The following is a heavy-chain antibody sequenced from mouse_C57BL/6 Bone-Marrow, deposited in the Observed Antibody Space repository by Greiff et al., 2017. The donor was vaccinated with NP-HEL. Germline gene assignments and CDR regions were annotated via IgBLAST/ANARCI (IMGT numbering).Heavy chain of an antibody. D-gene: IGHD2-4*01. CDR1: GYSFTDYN. Sequence: VQLQQSGPELVKPGASVKISCKASGYSFTDYNMNWVKQSNGKSLEWIGVINPNYGATSYNQKFKGKATLTVDQSSSTAYMQLNSLTSEDSAVYYCARRTYYDPYYAMDYWGQGTSVTVSS. V-gene: IGHV1-39*01. CDR3: ARRTYYDPYYAMDY. J-gene: IGHJ4*01. CDR2: INPNYGAT.